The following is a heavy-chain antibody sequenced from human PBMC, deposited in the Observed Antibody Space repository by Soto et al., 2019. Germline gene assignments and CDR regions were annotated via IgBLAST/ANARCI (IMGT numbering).Heavy chain of an antibody. J-gene: IGHJ4*02. CDR2: IRQDGSEK. D-gene: IGHD3-22*01. CDR1: GFTFSSYW. V-gene: IGHV3-7*04. Sequence: EVQLVESGGGLVQPGGSLRLSCAASGFTFSSYWMSWVRQAPGKGLEWVANIRQDGSEKYYVDSVKGRFTISRDNAKNXXYLQMNSLRAEDTAVYYCARARADYYDSSGYPLGYWGQGTLVTVSS. CDR3: ARARADYYDSSGYPLGY.